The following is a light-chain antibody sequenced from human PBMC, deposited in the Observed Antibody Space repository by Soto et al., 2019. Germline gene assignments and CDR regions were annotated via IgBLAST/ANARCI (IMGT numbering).Light chain of an antibody. J-gene: IGLJ1*01. V-gene: IGLV1-51*01. Sequence: QSVLTQPPSVSAAPGQKVTISCSGSSSNIGNNYVSWYQQLPGTAPKLLIYDINQRPSGIPDRFSGSKSGTSATLGITGHQTGDEADYYCGTWDSSLSAYVFGTGTKVTVL. CDR2: DIN. CDR1: SSNIGNNY. CDR3: GTWDSSLSAYV.